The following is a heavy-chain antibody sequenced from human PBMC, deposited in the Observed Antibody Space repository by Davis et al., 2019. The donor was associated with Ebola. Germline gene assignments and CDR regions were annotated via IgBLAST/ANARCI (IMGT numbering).Heavy chain of an antibody. CDR3: ARGQGDDFWSGYSSFYYYYGMDV. Sequence: SETLSLTCSVSGGSISSYYWSWVRQPPGKGLEWIGEINHSGSTNYNPSLKSRVTISVDTSKNQFSLKLSSVTAADTAVYYCARGQGDDFWSGYSSFYYYYGMDVWGQGTTVTVSS. D-gene: IGHD3-3*01. CDR2: INHSGST. J-gene: IGHJ6*02. CDR1: GGSISSYY. V-gene: IGHV4-34*01.